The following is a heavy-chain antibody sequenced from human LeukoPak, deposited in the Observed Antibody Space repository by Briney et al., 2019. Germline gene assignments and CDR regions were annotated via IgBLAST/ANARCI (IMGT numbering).Heavy chain of an antibody. CDR2: ISSDGGAI. CDR3: ARDKTPYSHFDY. CDR1: GFTFSSAW. Sequence: PGGSLRLSCAASGFTFSSAWMSWVRQAPGKGLEWFSYISSDGGAIYYADSVKGRFTISRDNANNSLYLQMNSLRAEDTAVYYCARDKTPYSHFDYWGQGTLVTVSS. V-gene: IGHV3-11*04. D-gene: IGHD2-21*01. J-gene: IGHJ4*02.